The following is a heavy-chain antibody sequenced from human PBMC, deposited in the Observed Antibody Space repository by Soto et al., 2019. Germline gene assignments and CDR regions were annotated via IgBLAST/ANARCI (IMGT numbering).Heavy chain of an antibody. CDR3: AGDGSSWYSFRAFDY. D-gene: IGHD6-13*01. Sequence: PSETLSFTCPLQGGSFSAYYWSWIPQPPGKGLEWIGEINHSGSTNDNPSLKSRVTISVDTSKTQFSLKLSSVAAADTAVYYCAGDGSSWYSFRAFDYWGQGTLVTVSS. V-gene: IGHV4-34*01. J-gene: IGHJ4*01. CDR1: GGSFSAYY. CDR2: INHSGST.